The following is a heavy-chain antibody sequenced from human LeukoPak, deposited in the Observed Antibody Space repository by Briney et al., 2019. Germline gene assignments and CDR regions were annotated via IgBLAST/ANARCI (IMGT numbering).Heavy chain of an antibody. D-gene: IGHD1-26*01. CDR1: GFTFSSYG. CDR2: ISDSGVST. V-gene: IGHV3-23*01. J-gene: IGHJ4*02. CDR3: AKKQWGPYYVGDY. Sequence: GGSLRLSCAASGFTFSSYGMTWVRQAPGKGLEWVSSISDSGVSTYYADSVKGRFTISRDNSKNTLYLQMNSLRAEDTAVFYCAKKQWGPYYVGDYWGQGTLVTVSS.